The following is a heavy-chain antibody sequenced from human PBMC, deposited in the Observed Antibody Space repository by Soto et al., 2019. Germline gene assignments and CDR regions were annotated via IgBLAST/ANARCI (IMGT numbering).Heavy chain of an antibody. CDR3: ARLGIAAAGTGGRGN. Sequence: ASVKVSCKASGYTVTGYYMHWVRQAPGQGLEWMGWINPNSGGTNYAQKFQGRVTMTRATSISTAYMELSRLRSDDTAVYYCARLGIAAAGTGGRGNWGQGTLVTVSS. CDR2: INPNSGGT. J-gene: IGHJ4*02. V-gene: IGHV1-2*02. CDR1: GYTVTGYY. D-gene: IGHD6-13*01.